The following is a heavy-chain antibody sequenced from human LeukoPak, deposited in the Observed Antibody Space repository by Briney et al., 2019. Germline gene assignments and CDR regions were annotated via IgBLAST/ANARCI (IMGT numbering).Heavy chain of an antibody. CDR3: ARGVWYYYDSSGYYNWFDP. Sequence: ASVKVSCKASGYTFTSYDINWVRQATGQGLEWMGWMNPNSGNTGYAQKFQGRVTMTRNTSISTAYMELSSLRSEDTAVYYCARGVWYYYDSSGYYNWFDPWGQGTLVTVSS. CDR2: MNPNSGNT. V-gene: IGHV1-8*01. D-gene: IGHD3-22*01. J-gene: IGHJ5*02. CDR1: GYTFTSYD.